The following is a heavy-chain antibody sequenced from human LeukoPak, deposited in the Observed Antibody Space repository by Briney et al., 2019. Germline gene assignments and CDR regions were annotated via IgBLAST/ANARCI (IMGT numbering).Heavy chain of an antibody. CDR1: GGSNSSYY. V-gene: IGHV4-4*07. CDR3: ARYAVRGVIPVGSWFDP. D-gene: IGHD3-10*01. J-gene: IGHJ5*02. Sequence: SETLSLTCTVSGGSNSSYYWSWIRQPAGKGLEWIGRIYTSGSTNYNPSLKSRVTMSVDTSKNQFSLKLSSVTAADTAVYYCARYAVRGVIPVGSWFDPWGQGTLVTVSS. CDR2: IYTSGST.